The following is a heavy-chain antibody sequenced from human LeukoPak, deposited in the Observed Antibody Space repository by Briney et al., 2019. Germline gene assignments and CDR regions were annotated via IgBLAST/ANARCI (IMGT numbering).Heavy chain of an antibody. CDR2: INPNSGDT. CDR1: GYTFTGYY. D-gene: IGHD3-9*01. J-gene: IGHJ4*02. Sequence: GASVKVSCKASGYTFTGYYMHWVRQAPGQGLEWMGRINPNSGDTNYAQKFQGRVTMTRDTSINTAYMELSRLRSDDTAVYYCARVLRYYDILSKPFDYWGQGTLVTVSS. V-gene: IGHV1-2*06. CDR3: ARVLRYYDILSKPFDY.